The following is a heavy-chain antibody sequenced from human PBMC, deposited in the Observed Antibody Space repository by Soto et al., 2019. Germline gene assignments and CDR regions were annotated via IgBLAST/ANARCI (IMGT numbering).Heavy chain of an antibody. CDR2: ISGSGGST. J-gene: IGHJ6*02. D-gene: IGHD2-15*01. CDR3: ARDEYCSGGSCYVGYYYYGMDV. CDR1: GFTFSSYA. Sequence: GGSLRLSCAASGFTFSSYAMSWVRQAPGKGLEWVSAISGSGGSTYYADSVKGRFTISRDNAKNSLYLQMNSLRAEDTAVYYCARDEYCSGGSCYVGYYYYGMDVWGQGTTVTVSS. V-gene: IGHV3-23*01.